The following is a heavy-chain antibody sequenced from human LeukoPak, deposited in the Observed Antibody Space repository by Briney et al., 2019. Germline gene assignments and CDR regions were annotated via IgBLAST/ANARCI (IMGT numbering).Heavy chain of an antibody. Sequence: GGSLRLSCAASGFTFSSYAMSWVRQAPGKGLEWVSAISGSGGSTYYADSVKGRFTISRDNSKNTLYLQMNSLRAEDTAVYYCAKSQGPYFGVPRGPNAFDIWGHGTMVTVSS. V-gene: IGHV3-23*01. D-gene: IGHD3-3*01. CDR1: GFTFSSYA. CDR3: AKSQGPYFGVPRGPNAFDI. CDR2: ISGSGGST. J-gene: IGHJ3*02.